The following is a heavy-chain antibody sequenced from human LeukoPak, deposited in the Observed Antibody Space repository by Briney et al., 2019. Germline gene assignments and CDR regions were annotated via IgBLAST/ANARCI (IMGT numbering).Heavy chain of an antibody. CDR3: ARDHDYFDY. J-gene: IGHJ4*02. CDR1: GGSISSYY. D-gene: IGHD5-24*01. V-gene: IGHV4-59*06. CDR2: IYYSGST. Sequence: PSETLSLTCTVSGGSISSYYWSWNRQHPGKGLEWIGYIYYSGSTYYNPSLKSRVTISVDTSKNQFSLKLSSVTAADTAVYYCARDHDYFDYWGQGTLVTVSS.